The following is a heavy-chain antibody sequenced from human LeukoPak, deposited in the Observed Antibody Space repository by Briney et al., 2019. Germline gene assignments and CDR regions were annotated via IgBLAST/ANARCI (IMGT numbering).Heavy chain of an antibody. J-gene: IGHJ4*02. D-gene: IGHD2-8*02. CDR2: INSDGGRT. CDR1: GFTFSSYW. V-gene: IGHV3-74*01. CDR3: ARGTGYNVFDY. Sequence: GGSLRLSCAASGFTFSSYWMHWVRQAPGKGLVWVSRINSDGGRTNYADYVNGRFTISRDNAKNTLYLQMNSLRAEDTAVYYCARGTGYNVFDYWGQGTLVTVSS.